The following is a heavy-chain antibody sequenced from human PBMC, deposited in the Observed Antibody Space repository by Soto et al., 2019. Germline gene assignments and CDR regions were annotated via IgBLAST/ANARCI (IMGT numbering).Heavy chain of an antibody. CDR2: IIPIFGTA. Sequence: GASVKVSCKASGGTFSSYAISWVRQAPGQGLEWMGGIIPIFGTANYAQKFQGRVTITADESTSTAYMELSSLRSEDTAVYYCARAGVPAAKGGNWFDPWGQGTLVTVSS. V-gene: IGHV1-69*13. J-gene: IGHJ5*02. CDR3: ARAGVPAAKGGNWFDP. CDR1: GGTFSSYA. D-gene: IGHD2-2*01.